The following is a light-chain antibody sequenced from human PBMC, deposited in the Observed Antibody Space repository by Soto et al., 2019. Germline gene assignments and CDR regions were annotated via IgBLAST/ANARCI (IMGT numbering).Light chain of an antibody. V-gene: IGLV2-14*01. CDR2: DVN. J-gene: IGLJ1*01. Sequence: QSALTQPASVYGSPGQSITISCTGTSSDVGGYNYVSWYQQHPGKAPKLMIYDVNNRPSGVSNRFSGSKSGNTASLTISGLQAEDEADYYCSSYTSSSTLYVFGTGTKLTVL. CDR1: SSDVGGYNY. CDR3: SSYTSSSTLYV.